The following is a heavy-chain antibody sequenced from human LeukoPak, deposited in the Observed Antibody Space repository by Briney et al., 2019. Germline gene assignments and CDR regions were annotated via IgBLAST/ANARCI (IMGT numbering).Heavy chain of an antibody. CDR1: GFTFSSYS. D-gene: IGHD4-23*01. Sequence: GGSLRLSCAASGFTFSSYSMNWVRQAPGKGLEWVPSISSSSSYIYYADSVKGRFTISKDNAKNSLYLQMNSLRAEDTAVYYCARDYDYGGNPDAFDIWGQGTMVTVSS. CDR3: ARDYDYGGNPDAFDI. CDR2: ISSSSSYI. V-gene: IGHV3-21*01. J-gene: IGHJ3*02.